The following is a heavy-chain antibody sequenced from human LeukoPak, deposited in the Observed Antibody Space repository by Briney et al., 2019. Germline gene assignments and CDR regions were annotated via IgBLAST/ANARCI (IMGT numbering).Heavy chain of an antibody. J-gene: IGHJ5*02. CDR2: ISGSSSYI. V-gene: IGHV3-21*01. D-gene: IGHD3-16*01. CDR3: ARGWGISWDENWFDA. Sequence: GGSLRLSCAASGFTFSAFSMNWVRQAPGKGLEWVSSISGSSSYIYYADSVKGRFTISRDNAKNLVYLQMNSLRAEDTAVYYCARGWGISWDENWFDAWGQGIRVTASS. CDR1: GFTFSAFS.